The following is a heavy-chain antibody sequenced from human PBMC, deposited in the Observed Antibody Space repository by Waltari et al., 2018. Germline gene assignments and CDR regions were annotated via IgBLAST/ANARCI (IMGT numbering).Heavy chain of an antibody. Sequence: QVQLQESGPGLVQPSETLFLTCTVSGGSIRSFYWSWIPQPPGEGLAWIAYIDHSGSTNYNPALNSRVTISGDTSKNRCALRLSSVTAADTAVYNFARGVSGSYWRHYYYYYMDVWGKGTTVTISS. D-gene: IGHD1-26*01. V-gene: IGHV4-59*01. CDR1: GGSIRSFY. CDR3: ARGVSGSYWRHYYYYYMDV. J-gene: IGHJ6*03. CDR2: IDHSGST.